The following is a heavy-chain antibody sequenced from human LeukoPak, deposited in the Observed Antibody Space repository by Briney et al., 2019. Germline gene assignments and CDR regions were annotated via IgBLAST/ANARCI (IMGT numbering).Heavy chain of an antibody. CDR1: GGSFSGYY. D-gene: IGHD2-15*01. CDR3: ARLAGDIVVVVAATLTHYYYYMDV. CDR2: INHSGST. J-gene: IGHJ6*03. Sequence: SETLSLTCAVYGGSFSGYYWSWIRQPPGKGLKWIGEINHSGSTNYNPSLKSRVTISVDTSKNQFSLKLSSVTAADTAVYYCARLAGDIVVVVAATLTHYYYYMDVWGKGTTVTISS. V-gene: IGHV4-34*01.